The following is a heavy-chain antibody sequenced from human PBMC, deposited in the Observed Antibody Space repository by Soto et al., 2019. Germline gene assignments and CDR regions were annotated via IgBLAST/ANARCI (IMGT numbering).Heavy chain of an antibody. J-gene: IGHJ6*02. CDR3: IQSRCGGDCLQSYASHYYYGMDV. V-gene: IGHV2-5*02. CDR1: GFSLSTSGVG. D-gene: IGHD2-21*02. Sequence: QITLKESGPPLVKPTQTLTLTCTFSGFSLSTSGVGVGWIRQPPGKALEWLALIYWDGDKRYSPSLRSRLTISKDTSKNQVVLTMTNMDPVDTATYYCIQSRCGGDCLQSYASHYYYGMDVWGQGTTVTVSS. CDR2: IYWDGDK.